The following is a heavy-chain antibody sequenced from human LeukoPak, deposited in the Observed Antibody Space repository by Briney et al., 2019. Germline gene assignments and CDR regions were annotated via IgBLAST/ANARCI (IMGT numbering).Heavy chain of an antibody. J-gene: IGHJ4*02. D-gene: IGHD6-19*01. CDR1: GGSFSGYY. CDR3: AREGSIAVAGTSDIRDY. V-gene: IGHV4-34*01. CDR2: INHRGST. Sequence: PSETLSLTCAVYGGSFSGYYLSWIRQPPGKGLEWIGEINHRGSTNYNPSLKSRVTISVDTSKNQFSLKLSSVTAADTAVYYCAREGSIAVAGTSDIRDYWGQGTLVTVSS.